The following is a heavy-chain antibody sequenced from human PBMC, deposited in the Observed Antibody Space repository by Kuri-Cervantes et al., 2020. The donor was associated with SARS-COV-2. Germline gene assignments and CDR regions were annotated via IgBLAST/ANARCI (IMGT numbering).Heavy chain of an antibody. CDR1: GFTFNNYA. Sequence: LSLTCAASGFTFNNYAFHWVCQPPGKGLEWVAFISYEGSIKHYADSVKGRFTISRDNSKNTLCLQMNSLRAEDTAVYYCARDRDFWSGFLGGMDVWGQGTTVTVSS. CDR2: ISYEGSIK. V-gene: IGHV3-30*04. D-gene: IGHD3-3*01. J-gene: IGHJ6*02. CDR3: ARDRDFWSGFLGGMDV.